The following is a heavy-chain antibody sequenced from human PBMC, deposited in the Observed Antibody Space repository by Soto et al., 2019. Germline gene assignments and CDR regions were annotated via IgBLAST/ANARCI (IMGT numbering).Heavy chain of an antibody. CDR2: IWYDGSNK. CDR3: ARGVAGLFDY. J-gene: IGHJ4*02. D-gene: IGHD6-19*01. CDR1: GFTFSSYG. Sequence: QVQLVESGGGVVQPGRSLRLSCAASGFTFSSYGMHWVRQAPGKGLEWVAVIWYDGSNKYYADSVKGRFTISRDNSKNTLYLQMTSLRAEDTAVYYCARGVAGLFDYWGQGTLVTVSS. V-gene: IGHV3-33*01.